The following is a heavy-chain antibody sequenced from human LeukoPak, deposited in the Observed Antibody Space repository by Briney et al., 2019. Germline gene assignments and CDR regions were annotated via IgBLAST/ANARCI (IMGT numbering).Heavy chain of an antibody. CDR2: IYYSGST. CDR3: ARVSLYCSGGSCYFGYFQH. Sequence: SQTLSLTCTVSGGSISSGGYYWSWIRQHPGKGLEWIGYIYYSGSTYYNPSLKSRVTISVDTSKNQFSLELSSVTAADTAVYYCARVSLYCSGGSCYFGYFQHWGQGTLVTVSS. J-gene: IGHJ1*01. D-gene: IGHD2-15*01. V-gene: IGHV4-31*03. CDR1: GGSISSGGYY.